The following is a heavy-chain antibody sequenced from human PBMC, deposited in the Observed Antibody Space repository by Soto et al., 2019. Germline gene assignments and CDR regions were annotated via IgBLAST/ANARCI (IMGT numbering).Heavy chain of an antibody. Sequence: ASVKVSCKASGFTFTSSAVQWVRQARGQRLEWIGWIVVGSGNTNYAQKFQERVTITRDMSTSTAYMELSSLRSEDTAVYYCAAGPTASSYDFWSGHYYYGMDVWGQGTTVTVSS. CDR3: AAGPTASSYDFWSGHYYYGMDV. D-gene: IGHD3-3*01. V-gene: IGHV1-58*01. CDR1: GFTFTSSA. J-gene: IGHJ6*02. CDR2: IVVGSGNT.